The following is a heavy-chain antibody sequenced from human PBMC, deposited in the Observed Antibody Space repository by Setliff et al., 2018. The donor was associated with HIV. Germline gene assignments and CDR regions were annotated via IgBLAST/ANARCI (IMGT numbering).Heavy chain of an antibody. CDR2: ISYDASRI. J-gene: IGHJ4*02. D-gene: IGHD2-21*01. CDR3: GTYYFDY. CDR1: GFTFSSFA. Sequence: GGSLRLSCVASGFTFSSFAMHWVRQAPGKGLEWVSVISYDASRISYAGSVKGRFTISRDNSRNTLFLQLNTLRPEDTAVYYCGTYYFDYWGQGAPVTVSS. V-gene: IGHV3-30*01.